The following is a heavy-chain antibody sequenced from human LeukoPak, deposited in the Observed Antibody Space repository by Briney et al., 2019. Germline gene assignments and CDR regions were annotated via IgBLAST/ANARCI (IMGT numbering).Heavy chain of an antibody. Sequence: PSETLSLTCAVSGGSFSSGGFSWSWIRQPPGKGLEWIGYIYHSGSTYYNPSLKSRVTISVDRSKNQFSLKLSSVTAADTAVYYCARRDASGSLPIVDRGQGTLLTVSS. J-gene: IGHJ4*02. CDR1: GGSFSSGGFS. V-gene: IGHV4-30-2*01. D-gene: IGHD1-26*01. CDR3: ARRDASGSLPIVD. CDR2: IYHSGST.